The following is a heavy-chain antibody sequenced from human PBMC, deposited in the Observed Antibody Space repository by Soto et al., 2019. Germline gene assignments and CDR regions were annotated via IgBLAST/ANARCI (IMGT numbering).Heavy chain of an antibody. D-gene: IGHD2-2*01. CDR2: INYSGST. Sequence: SETLSLTCSVSGGSISSGGYYWNWVRQPPGKGLEWIGYINYSGSTYYNPSLRSRVTISVDTSKNNFSLKLSSVTAADTAVYFCARRGYCSSTSCYYAFNIWGQGTMGTVSS. V-gene: IGHV4-30-4*01. CDR1: GGSISSGGYY. J-gene: IGHJ3*02. CDR3: ARRGYCSSTSCYYAFNI.